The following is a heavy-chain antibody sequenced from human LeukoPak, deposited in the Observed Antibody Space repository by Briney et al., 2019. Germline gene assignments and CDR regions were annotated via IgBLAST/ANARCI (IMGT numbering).Heavy chain of an antibody. Sequence: ASVKVSCKASGYTFTGYYMHWVRQAPGQGLERMGWINPNSGGTNYAQKFQGWVTMTRDTSISTAYMELSRLRPDDTAVYYCARDDYDIVVVPAAIRGGDAFDIWGQGTMVTVSS. CDR1: GYTFTGYY. D-gene: IGHD2-2*02. V-gene: IGHV1-2*04. J-gene: IGHJ3*02. CDR3: ARDDYDIVVVPAAIRGGDAFDI. CDR2: INPNSGGT.